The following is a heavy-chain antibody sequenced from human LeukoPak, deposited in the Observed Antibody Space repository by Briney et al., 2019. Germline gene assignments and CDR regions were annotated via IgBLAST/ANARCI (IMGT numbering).Heavy chain of an antibody. Sequence: SVKVSCKASGGTFSSYAISWVRQAPGHGLEWMGGIIPIFGTANYAQKFQGRVTITADESTSTAYMELSSLRSEDTAVYYCARVASGYCSSTSCYDYWGQGTLVTVSS. D-gene: IGHD2-2*01. J-gene: IGHJ4*02. CDR2: IIPIFGTA. V-gene: IGHV1-69*13. CDR3: ARVASGYCSSTSCYDY. CDR1: GGTFSSYA.